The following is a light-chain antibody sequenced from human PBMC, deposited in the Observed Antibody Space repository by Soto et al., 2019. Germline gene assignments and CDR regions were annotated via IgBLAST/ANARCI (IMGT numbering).Light chain of an antibody. CDR3: QQYNNWPPWT. V-gene: IGKV3-15*01. CDR1: QSDSSN. CDR2: GAS. Sequence: EIVMTQSPATLSVSPGERATLSCRASQSDSSNLAWYQQKPGQAPRLLIYGASTRATGIPARFSGSGSGTEFTLTIRSLQSEDFAVYYCQQYNNWPPWTFGQGTNVEIK. J-gene: IGKJ1*01.